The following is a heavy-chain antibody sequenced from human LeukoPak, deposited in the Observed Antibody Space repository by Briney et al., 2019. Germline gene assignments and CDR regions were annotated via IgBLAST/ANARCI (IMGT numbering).Heavy chain of an antibody. Sequence: ASVKVSCKASVGTFSIYAISWVRQAPGQGLEWMGGIIPIFGTANYAQKFQGRVTITADESTSTAYMELSSLRSEDTAVYYCARSVGYCSSTTCWYYFDYWGQGTLVTVSS. D-gene: IGHD2-2*01. CDR3: ARSVGYCSSTTCWYYFDY. V-gene: IGHV1-69*01. CDR2: IIPIFGTA. CDR1: VGTFSIYA. J-gene: IGHJ4*02.